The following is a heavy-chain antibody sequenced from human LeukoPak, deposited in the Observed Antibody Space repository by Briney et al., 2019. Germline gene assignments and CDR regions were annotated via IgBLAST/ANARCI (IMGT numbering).Heavy chain of an antibody. Sequence: GESLKISCKGSGYSFTSYWIGWVRQMPGKGLEWIGIIYPGDSDTRYSPSFQGQVTISADKSISTAYLQWSSLKASDTAMYYCARHLGYGDYVYYFDYWGQGTLVTVSS. CDR2: IYPGDSDT. CDR3: ARHLGYGDYVYYFDY. J-gene: IGHJ4*02. CDR1: GYSFTSYW. D-gene: IGHD4-17*01. V-gene: IGHV5-51*01.